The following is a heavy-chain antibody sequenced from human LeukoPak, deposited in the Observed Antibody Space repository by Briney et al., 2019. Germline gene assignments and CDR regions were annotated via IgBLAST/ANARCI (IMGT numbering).Heavy chain of an antibody. CDR1: GFTFSTYW. D-gene: IGHD2-15*01. CDR2: ISSDASIT. Sequence: GGSLRLSCAASGFTFSTYWMHWVCQDPGKGLVWVSRISSDASITSYANPVKGRFTISRDNAKNTLYLQMNSLRAEDTALYYCATSARTYIGSSLDYWGQGTLVTVSS. J-gene: IGHJ4*02. CDR3: ATSARTYIGSSLDY. V-gene: IGHV3-74*01.